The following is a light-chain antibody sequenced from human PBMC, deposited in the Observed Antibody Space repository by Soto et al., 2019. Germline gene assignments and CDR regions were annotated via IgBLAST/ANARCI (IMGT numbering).Light chain of an antibody. V-gene: IGLV7-43*01. CDR3: LLYYGGDQGV. CDR1: TGAVTSGYY. J-gene: IGLJ2*01. Sequence: QAVVTQETSLTVSAGGTVTLTCASSTGAVTSGYYPNWLQQKPGQAPRALIYSTSSKHSSTPARFSGSLLGGKAALTLSGAQPEDEAEYYCLLYYGGDQGVFGGGTKLTV. CDR2: STS.